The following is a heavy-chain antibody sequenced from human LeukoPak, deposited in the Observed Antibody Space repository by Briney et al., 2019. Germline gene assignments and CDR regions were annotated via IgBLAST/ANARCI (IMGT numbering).Heavy chain of an antibody. CDR1: GFTVSSNY. Sequence: GGSLRLSCAASGFTVSSNYMSWVRQAPGKGLEWVSVIYSGGSTYYADSVKGRLTISRDNSKNTLYLQMNSLRAEDTAVYYCARARQLWHGNDYWGQGTLVTVSS. CDR3: ARARQLWHGNDY. J-gene: IGHJ4*02. D-gene: IGHD5-18*01. V-gene: IGHV3-53*01. CDR2: IYSGGST.